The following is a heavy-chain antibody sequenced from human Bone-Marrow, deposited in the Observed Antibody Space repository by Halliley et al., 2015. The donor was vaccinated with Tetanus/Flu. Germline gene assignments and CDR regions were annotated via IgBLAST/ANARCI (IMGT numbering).Heavy chain of an antibody. Sequence: VQLVQSGAEVKKPGESLKISCKVSGYTFTNYWIGWVRQMPGKGLEWMGIIYPGDSDATYSPSFQGQVTISADKSISTAYLQWSSLRASDTAMYYCARLMATGSYAYFDYWGQGTLVTVSS. CDR3: ARLMATGSYAYFDY. J-gene: IGHJ4*02. CDR1: GYTFTNYW. CDR2: IYPGDSDA. D-gene: IGHD1-26*01. V-gene: IGHV5-51*03.